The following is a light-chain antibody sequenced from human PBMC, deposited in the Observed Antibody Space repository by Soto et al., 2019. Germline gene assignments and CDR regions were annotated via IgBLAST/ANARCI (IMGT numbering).Light chain of an antibody. CDR3: QQYNTDSRAWA. V-gene: IGKV3-20*01. J-gene: IGKJ1*01. CDR1: QSGGSSY. Sequence: SRGERAPLSYISIQSGGSSYLAWYQQKPGQAPSLLIYGASSRATGIPDRFSGSGFGTEFTLTISSLQPDDFATYFCQQYNTDSRAWAFGQGTKVDI. CDR2: GAS.